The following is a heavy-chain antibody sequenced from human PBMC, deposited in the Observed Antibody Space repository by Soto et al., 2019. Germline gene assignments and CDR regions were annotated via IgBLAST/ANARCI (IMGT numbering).Heavy chain of an antibody. CDR3: ARSTTSQVGWWAFDY. CDR2: INPKNGGR. Sequence: QVQLVQSGAEVKEPGASVKVSCKASGYTFTEYYIHWVRQAPGQGLEWMGWINPKNGGRNYAQKFQGWVTLTRDTSISTVTMELGSLRSDDTAVYYCARSTTSQVGWWAFDYWGQGTLVTVSS. D-gene: IGHD2-15*01. CDR1: GYTFTEYY. J-gene: IGHJ4*02. V-gene: IGHV1-2*04.